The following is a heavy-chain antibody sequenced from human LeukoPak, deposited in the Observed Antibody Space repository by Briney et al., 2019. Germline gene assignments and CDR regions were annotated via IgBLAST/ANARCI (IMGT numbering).Heavy chain of an antibody. Sequence: GGSLRLSCAASGFTFSSYEMNWVRKAPGKGLEWVSYISSSGSTIYYADSVKGRFTISRDNAKNSLYLQMNSLRAEDAAVYYCARESGMAGLRDYYGMDVWGQGTTVTVSS. CDR1: GFTFSSYE. J-gene: IGHJ6*02. V-gene: IGHV3-48*03. CDR3: ARESGMAGLRDYYGMDV. D-gene: IGHD1-26*01. CDR2: ISSSGSTI.